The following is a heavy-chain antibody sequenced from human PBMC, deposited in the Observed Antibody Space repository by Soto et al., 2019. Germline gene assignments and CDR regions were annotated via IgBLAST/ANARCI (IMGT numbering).Heavy chain of an antibody. V-gene: IGHV1-8*01. CDR2: MNPNSGNT. Sequence: ASVKVSCKASGYTFTSYDINWVRQATGQGLEWMGWMNPNSGNTGYAQKFQGRVTMTRNTSISTAYMELSSLRSEDTAVYYCARVRNFGYSGYVGFEYWGQGTLVTVSS. CDR3: ARVRNFGYSGYVGFEY. D-gene: IGHD5-12*01. CDR1: GYTFTSYD. J-gene: IGHJ4*02.